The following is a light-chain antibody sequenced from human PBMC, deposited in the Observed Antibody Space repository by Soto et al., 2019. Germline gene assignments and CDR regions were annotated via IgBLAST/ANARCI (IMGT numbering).Light chain of an antibody. CDR3: QQRSNWLPIT. CDR1: QSVSSY. V-gene: IGKV3-11*01. CDR2: DAS. J-gene: IGKJ5*01. Sequence: EIVLTQSPAPLSLSPGERATLSCRSSQSVSSYLAWYQQQPGQAPRLLIYDASNRATGIPARFSGSGSGTDFTLTISSLEPEDFAVYYCQQRSNWLPITFGQGTRLEIK.